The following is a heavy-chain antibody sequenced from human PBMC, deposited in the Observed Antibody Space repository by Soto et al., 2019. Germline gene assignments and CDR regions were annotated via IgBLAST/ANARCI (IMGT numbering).Heavy chain of an antibody. Sequence: GGSLRLSCATSGFDFSNTWIHWVRQVPGQGLVWVSRINSDGSSIIYADSVKGRFTLSRDNAKNTVHLQMSSLRVEDTAVYYCAKDWYHTIDSWGQGVPVTVSS. CDR3: AKDWYHTIDS. V-gene: IGHV3-74*01. D-gene: IGHD1-20*01. CDR2: INSDGSSI. CDR1: GFDFSNTW. J-gene: IGHJ4*02.